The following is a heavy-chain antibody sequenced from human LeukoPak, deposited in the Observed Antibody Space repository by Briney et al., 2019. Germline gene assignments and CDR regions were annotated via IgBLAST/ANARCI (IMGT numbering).Heavy chain of an antibody. CDR2: INGNVGST. CDR3: ESVEYYDILTGYYNGY. D-gene: IGHD3-9*01. J-gene: IGHJ4*02. CDR1: GVTFDDSV. Sequence: VGCLRLSCAASGVTFDDSVLSWVPQAPGRGRGWVSGINGNVGSTGYADSVKGRCTISRDNAKSSRYLQMNSLRAEGTALYVFESVEYYDILTGYYNGYWGQGTLVTVSS. V-gene: IGHV3-20*01.